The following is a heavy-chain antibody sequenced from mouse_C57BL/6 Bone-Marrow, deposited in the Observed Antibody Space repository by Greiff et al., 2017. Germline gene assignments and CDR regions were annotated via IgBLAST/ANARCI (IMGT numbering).Heavy chain of an antibody. J-gene: IGHJ2*01. V-gene: IGHV1-53*01. D-gene: IGHD2-5*01. CDR1: GYTFTSYW. CDR2: INPSNGGT. Sequence: QVHVKQPGTELVKPGASVKLSCKASGYTFTSYWMHWVKQRPGQGLEWIGNINPSNGGTNYNEKFKSKATLTVDKSSSTAYMQLSSLTSEDSAVYYCARGPAYYSNDYWGQGTTLTVSS. CDR3: ARGPAYYSNDY.